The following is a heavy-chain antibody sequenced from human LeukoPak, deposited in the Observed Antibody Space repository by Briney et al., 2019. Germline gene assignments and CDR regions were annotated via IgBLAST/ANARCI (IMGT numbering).Heavy chain of an antibody. CDR2: IRSKAYGGTT. D-gene: IGHD3-22*01. Sequence: GGSLRLSCTASGFTFGDYAMSWDRQAPGKGLEWVGFIRSKAYGGTTEYAASVKGRFTISRDDSKSIAYLQMNSLKTEDTAVYYCTRGSVRDSSGYYYSNYWGQGTLVTVSS. CDR1: GFTFGDYA. CDR3: TRGSVRDSSGYYYSNY. V-gene: IGHV3-49*04. J-gene: IGHJ4*02.